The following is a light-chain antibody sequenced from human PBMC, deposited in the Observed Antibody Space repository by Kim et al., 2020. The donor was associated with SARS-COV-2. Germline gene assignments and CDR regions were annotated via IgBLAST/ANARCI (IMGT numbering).Light chain of an antibody. J-gene: IGKJ2*01. CDR3: QQYNKWPYT. Sequence: SAPPEKEAPFSSRASQIVSSSLAGYQKKPGQAPRLRIYGASTRDTGIPARFSGSGSGTEFTLTISSRRSEEFAVYHCQQYNKWPYTFGQGTKREI. CDR1: QIVSSS. CDR2: GAS. V-gene: IGKV3-15*01.